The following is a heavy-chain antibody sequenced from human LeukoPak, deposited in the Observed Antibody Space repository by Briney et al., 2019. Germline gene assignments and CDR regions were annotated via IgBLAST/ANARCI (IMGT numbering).Heavy chain of an antibody. J-gene: IGHJ4*02. Sequence: PGRSLRLSCAASGFTFSSYGMHWVRQAPGKGLEWVAVIWYDGSNKYYADSVKGRFTISRDNSKNTLYLQMNSLRAGDTAVYYCAKDLYSSSSGFDYWGQGTLVTVSS. CDR3: AKDLYSSSSGFDY. V-gene: IGHV3-33*06. CDR2: IWYDGSNK. CDR1: GFTFSSYG. D-gene: IGHD6-6*01.